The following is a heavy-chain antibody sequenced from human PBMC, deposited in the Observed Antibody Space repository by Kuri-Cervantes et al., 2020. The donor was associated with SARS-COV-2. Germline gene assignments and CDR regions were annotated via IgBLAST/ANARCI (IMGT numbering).Heavy chain of an antibody. J-gene: IGHJ4*02. D-gene: IGHD1-7*01. CDR2: MNPNSGNT. CDR1: GYTFTSYG. Sequence: ASVKVSCKASGYTFTSYGISWVRQAPGQGLEWMGWMNPNSGNTGYAQKFQGRVTMTRNTSISTAYMELSRLRSDDTAVYYCARVPPVNFGNYAPDYWGQGTLVTVSS. CDR3: ARVPPVNFGNYAPDY. V-gene: IGHV1-8*02.